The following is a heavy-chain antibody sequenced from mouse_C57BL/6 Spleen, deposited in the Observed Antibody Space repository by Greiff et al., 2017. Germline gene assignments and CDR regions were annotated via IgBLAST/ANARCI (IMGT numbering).Heavy chain of an antibody. CDR2: INPSNGGT. Sequence: QVQLKQPGTELVKPGASVKLSCTASGYTFTSYWMHWVKQRPGQGLEWIGNINPSNGGTNYNEKFKSQATLTVDKSSSTAYMQLSSLTSEDSAVYYCAREGSYYGSTLAYWGQGTLVTVSA. J-gene: IGHJ3*01. D-gene: IGHD1-1*01. CDR1: GYTFTSYW. CDR3: AREGSYYGSTLAY. V-gene: IGHV1-53*01.